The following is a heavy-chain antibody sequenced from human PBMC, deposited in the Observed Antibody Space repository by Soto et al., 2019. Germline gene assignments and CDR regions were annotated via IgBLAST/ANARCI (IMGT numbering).Heavy chain of an antibody. CDR3: GKLKGPAVTTSIDY. CDR1: GFTVSGNY. CDR2: ISGNGGST. J-gene: IGHJ4*02. Sequence: PGGSLRLCCAASGFTVSGNYMSWVRQVPGKGLEWVSVISGNGGSTYHADSLKGRFTISRDNSKSTLFLQMNSLRAEDTAVYYCGKLKGPAVTTSIDYWGQRTLVTVSS. D-gene: IGHD6-19*01. V-gene: IGHV3-23*01.